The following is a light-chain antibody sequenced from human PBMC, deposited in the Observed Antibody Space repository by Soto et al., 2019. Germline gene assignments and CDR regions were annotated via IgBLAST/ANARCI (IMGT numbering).Light chain of an antibody. CDR2: VAS. Sequence: DIQMTQSPSSLSASVGDRVTITCRASQGISNYLAWYQQKPGQVPNLLIYVASTLQSGVPSRFSGRRSGTDFSLSISSLQPEDVATYYCQNYNSAPITFGQGTRLEIK. CDR1: QGISNY. CDR3: QNYNSAPIT. V-gene: IGKV1-27*01. J-gene: IGKJ5*01.